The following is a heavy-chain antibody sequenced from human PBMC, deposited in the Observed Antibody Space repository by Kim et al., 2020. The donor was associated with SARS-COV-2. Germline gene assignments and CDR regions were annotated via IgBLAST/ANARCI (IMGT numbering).Heavy chain of an antibody. J-gene: IGHJ4*02. Sequence: KLQGRVTMTTDTSTSTAYMELRSLRSDDTAVYYCARDIADGYKSEYFDYWGQGTLVTVSS. D-gene: IGHD5-12*01. V-gene: IGHV1-18*01. CDR3: ARDIADGYKSEYFDY.